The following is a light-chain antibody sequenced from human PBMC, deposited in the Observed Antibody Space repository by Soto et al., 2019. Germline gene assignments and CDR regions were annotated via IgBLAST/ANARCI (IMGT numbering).Light chain of an antibody. Sequence: EIVLTQSPATLSLSPGERATLSCRASQTVSSSLAWYQQKPGQAPRLLIYEASNRATGIPARFSGSGSGADFTLTISSLEPEDFALYYCQQYANSPITFGQGTRLEIK. CDR3: QQYANSPIT. V-gene: IGKV3-11*01. CDR2: EAS. CDR1: QTVSSS. J-gene: IGKJ5*01.